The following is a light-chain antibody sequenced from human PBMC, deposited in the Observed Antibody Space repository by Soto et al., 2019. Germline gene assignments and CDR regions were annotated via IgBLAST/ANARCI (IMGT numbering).Light chain of an antibody. CDR2: AAS. CDR3: QQLRSYPST. J-gene: IGKJ4*01. V-gene: IGKV1-9*01. CDR1: QDISSY. Sequence: IQVTQSPSSLSASVGDRVTITCRASQDISSYFAWYQQKPGKAPTLLIYAASTLQSGVPSRFSGSGFGTDFTLTISSLQAEDFASYYCQQLRSYPSTVGGGTKVEIK.